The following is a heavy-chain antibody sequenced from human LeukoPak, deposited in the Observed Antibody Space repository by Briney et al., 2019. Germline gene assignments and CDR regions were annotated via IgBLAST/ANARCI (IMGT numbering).Heavy chain of an antibody. CDR2: ITNDGSST. D-gene: IGHD1-14*01. J-gene: IGHJ4*02. CDR1: GLTFSSHW. V-gene: IGHV3-74*01. CDR3: ATQQGGNPAY. Sequence: PGGSLRLSCAASGLTFSSHWMHWVRQGPGKGLVWVSRITNDGSSTTYADSVKGRFTISRDNAKNMLYLQVNSLRAEDTAVHYCATQQGGNPAYWGQGTLVTVSS.